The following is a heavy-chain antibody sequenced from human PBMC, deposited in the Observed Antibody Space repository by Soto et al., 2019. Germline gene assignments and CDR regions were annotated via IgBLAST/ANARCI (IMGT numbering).Heavy chain of an antibody. CDR1: GSTFSTYS. CDR3: ASSSGNNYGVGTNYYFDY. V-gene: IGHV1-69*06. Sequence: AVKVSCKTSGSTFSTYSIVWVRQAPGEGLEWMGGIIPLFGTANYAQKFQDRVTITADKSTNTAFMELSSLKSEDTAMYYCASSSGNNYGVGTNYYFDYWGQGTMVTVYS. J-gene: IGHJ4*02. CDR2: IIPLFGTA. D-gene: IGHD1-26*01.